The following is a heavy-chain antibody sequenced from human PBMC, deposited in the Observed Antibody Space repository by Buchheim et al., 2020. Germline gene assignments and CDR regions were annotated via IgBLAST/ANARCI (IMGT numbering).Heavy chain of an antibody. Sequence: EVQLLESGGGLVQPGGSLRLSCAASGFIFSSYAMSWVRQAPGKGLEWVSSISGSGGSIYYADSVKGRFTISRDNSKNTLYQQMNSLTAEATAVYYCAKDGEFWSGEFDYWGHGTL. CDR1: GFIFSSYA. V-gene: IGHV3-23*01. CDR3: AKDGEFWSGEFDY. CDR2: ISGSGGSI. D-gene: IGHD3-3*01. J-gene: IGHJ4*01.